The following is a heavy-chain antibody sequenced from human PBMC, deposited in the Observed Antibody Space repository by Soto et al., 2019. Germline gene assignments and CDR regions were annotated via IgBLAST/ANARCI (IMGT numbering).Heavy chain of an antibody. CDR1: GFTFSSYG. Sequence: GGSLRLSCAASGFTFSSYGMHWVRQAPGKGLEWVAVISYDGSNKYYADSVKGRFTISRDNSKNTLYLQMNSLRAEDTAVYYCAKDGWYGSGSPHYYYYGMDVWGQGTTVTRLL. CDR2: ISYDGSNK. J-gene: IGHJ6*02. D-gene: IGHD3-10*01. V-gene: IGHV3-30*18. CDR3: AKDGWYGSGSPHYYYYGMDV.